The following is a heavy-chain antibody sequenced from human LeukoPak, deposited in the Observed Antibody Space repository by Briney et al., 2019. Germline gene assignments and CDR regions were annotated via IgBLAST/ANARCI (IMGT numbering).Heavy chain of an antibody. D-gene: IGHD2-21*01. CDR3: AKTYCGGDCPFDY. Sequence: GGSLRLSCAASGFTFSSYAMSWVRQAPGKRLEWVSAISGSGGSTYYADSVKGRFTISRDNSKNTLYLQMNSLRAEDTAVYYCAKTYCGGDCPFDYWGQGTLVTVSS. J-gene: IGHJ4*02. CDR1: GFTFSSYA. V-gene: IGHV3-23*01. CDR2: ISGSGGST.